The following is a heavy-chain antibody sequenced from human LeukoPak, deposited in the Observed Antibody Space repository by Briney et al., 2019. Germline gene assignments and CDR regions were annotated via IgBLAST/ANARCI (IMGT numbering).Heavy chain of an antibody. CDR2: IYHTGVT. V-gene: IGHV4-39*07. J-gene: IGHJ4*02. Sequence: SETLSLTCTVSGGSLTSHNYYWGWIRQPPGKPLEWLGTIYHTGVTFRNSSLMSRLTISVDTSKNQFSLILSSVTTADTAVYYCAREVVAAAGTVDYWGQGTLVTVSS. CDR1: GGSLTSHNYY. D-gene: IGHD6-13*01. CDR3: AREVVAAAGTVDY.